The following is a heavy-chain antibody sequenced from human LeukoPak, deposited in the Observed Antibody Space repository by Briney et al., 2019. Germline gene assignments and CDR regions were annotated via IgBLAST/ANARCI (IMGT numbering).Heavy chain of an antibody. V-gene: IGHV3-7*01. CDR1: GFSFSSYW. J-gene: IGHJ4*02. D-gene: IGHD4-17*01. CDR2: IKQDGSEK. Sequence: GGSLGLSCVGSGFSFSSYWISWVHQAPGKGLEWMANIKQDGSEKYYVASVKGRFTISRDNAKNSPYLQMNSLRAEDTAMYYCASGLGYGDYAFDFWGQGTQVTVSS. CDR3: ASGLGYGDYAFDF.